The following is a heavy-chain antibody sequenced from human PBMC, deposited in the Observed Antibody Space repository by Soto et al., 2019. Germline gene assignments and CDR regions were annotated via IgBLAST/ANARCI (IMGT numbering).Heavy chain of an antibody. D-gene: IGHD6-6*01. CDR3: WRGKGGGTQLGRHYYGMDV. J-gene: IGHJ6*02. V-gene: IGHV4-34*01. Sequence: ETLSLTCAVYGGSFSGYYWSWIRQAPGKGLEWVGEINHSGSSNYNPALKRRGTTSVDTSKNQFSLKLSYVIGAATAVDYLWRGKGGGTQLGRHYYGMDVWGQGTTVTVSS. CDR2: INHSGSS. CDR1: GGSFSGYY.